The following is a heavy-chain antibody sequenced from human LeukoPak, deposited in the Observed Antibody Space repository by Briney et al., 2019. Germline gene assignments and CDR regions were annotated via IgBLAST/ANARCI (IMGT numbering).Heavy chain of an antibody. CDR2: ISDSGDIT. V-gene: IGHV3-23*01. CDR1: GLTFSRYA. D-gene: IGHD2-2*01. CDR3: AKHWSYCSTTSCFFNYYYYYMDV. J-gene: IGHJ6*03. Sequence: GGSLRLSCAASGLTFSRYAMNWVRQAPGRGLEWVSGISDSGDITYYADSVKGRFTISRDNSKSTLYLQMNNLRAEDTAVYYCAKHWSYCSTTSCFFNYYYYYMDVWGKGTTVTVSS.